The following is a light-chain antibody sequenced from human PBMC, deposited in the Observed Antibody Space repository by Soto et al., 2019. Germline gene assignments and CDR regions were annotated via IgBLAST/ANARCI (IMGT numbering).Light chain of an antibody. V-gene: IGKV1-5*03. CDR2: KAS. J-gene: IGKJ4*01. Sequence: DIQMTQSPSTLSASVGDRVTITCRASQSISSWLAWYQQKPGKAPKVLIYKASTLKSGVPSRFSGSGSGTEFTLTIRSLQPEDFATYYCQQSYTAPLTFGGGTKVDIK. CDR3: QQSYTAPLT. CDR1: QSISSW.